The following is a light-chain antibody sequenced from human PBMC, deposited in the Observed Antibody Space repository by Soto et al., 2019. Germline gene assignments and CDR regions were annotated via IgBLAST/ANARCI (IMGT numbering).Light chain of an antibody. CDR2: DVS. J-gene: IGKJ1*01. Sequence: EIVLTKSPATLSLSKGERGTLSCRASESVTNYLAWYQQKPGQAPRLLVYDVSNRATGTPARFSGGGSGTDFTLTISNLEPEDFAVYYCQQRSDWPWTFGQGTKVDIK. CDR1: ESVTNY. CDR3: QQRSDWPWT. V-gene: IGKV3-11*01.